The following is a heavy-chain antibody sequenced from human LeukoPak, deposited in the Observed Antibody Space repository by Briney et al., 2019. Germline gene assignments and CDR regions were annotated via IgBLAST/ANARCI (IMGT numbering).Heavy chain of an antibody. CDR1: GYSFTSYW. D-gene: IGHD3-10*01. CDR3: ARQPITTADYFDY. CDR2: IYPGDSDT. Sequence: PGESLKISCKGSGYSFTSYWIGWVRQMPGKGLEWMGIIYPGDSDTRYSPSFQGQVTISADKSITTAYLQWSSLKASDTAMYYCARQPITTADYFDYWGQGTLVTVSS. J-gene: IGHJ4*02. V-gene: IGHV5-51*01.